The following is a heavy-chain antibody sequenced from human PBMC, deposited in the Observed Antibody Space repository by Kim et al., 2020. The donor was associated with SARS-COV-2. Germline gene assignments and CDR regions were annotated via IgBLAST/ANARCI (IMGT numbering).Heavy chain of an antibody. CDR3: ARARLERYFDL. J-gene: IGHJ2*01. CDR2: ISSSGSTI. V-gene: IGHV3-48*03. Sequence: GGSLRLSCAASGFTFSSYEMNWVRQAPGKGLEWVSYISSSGSTIYYADSVKGRFTISRDNAKNSLYLQMNSLRAEDTAVYYCARARLERYFDLWGRGTLVTVSS. D-gene: IGHD3-3*01. CDR1: GFTFSSYE.